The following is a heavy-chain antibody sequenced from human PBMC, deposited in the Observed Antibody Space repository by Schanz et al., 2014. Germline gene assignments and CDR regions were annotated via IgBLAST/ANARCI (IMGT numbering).Heavy chain of an antibody. CDR3: AKTLFPGGTQTFGN. V-gene: IGHV3-23*04. D-gene: IGHD2-8*02. Sequence: VQLVASGGGVVQPGRSLRLSCAASGFMFSSYGMHWVRQAPGKGLEWVSAISGSGGSTYYADSVKGRFTISRDNSKNTLYLQMNSLRVEDTAVYYCAKTLFPGGTQTFGNWGRGTLVTVSS. CDR1: GFMFSSYG. J-gene: IGHJ4*02. CDR2: ISGSGGST.